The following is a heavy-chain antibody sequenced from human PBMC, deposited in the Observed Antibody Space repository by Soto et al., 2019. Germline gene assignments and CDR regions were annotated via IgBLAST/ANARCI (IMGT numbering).Heavy chain of an antibody. CDR3: AKDSNKYSSSLRGRYFDY. V-gene: IGHV3-23*01. CDR2: ISGSGDST. CDR1: GFTFSTYA. J-gene: IGHJ4*02. Sequence: QPGGSLRLSCAASGFTFSTYAMIWVRQAPGKGLEWVSAISGSGDSTYYADSVKGRFTISRDNSKNTLYLQMSSLRAEDTAIYYCAKDSNKYSSSLRGRYFDYWGQGIGVTVSS. D-gene: IGHD4-4*01.